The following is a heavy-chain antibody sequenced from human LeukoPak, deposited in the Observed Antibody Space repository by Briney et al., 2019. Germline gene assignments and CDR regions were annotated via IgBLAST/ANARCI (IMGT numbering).Heavy chain of an antibody. D-gene: IGHD2-2*01. Sequence: SETLSLTCTVSGGSISSYYWSWIRQPPGKGLEWIGYIYYSGSTNYNPSLKSRFTISVDTSKNQFSLKLSSVTAAGTAVYYCAREYGLGYCSSTSCYAHFDYWGQGTLVTVSS. J-gene: IGHJ4*02. CDR3: AREYGLGYCSSTSCYAHFDY. CDR2: IYYSGST. V-gene: IGHV4-59*01. CDR1: GGSISSYY.